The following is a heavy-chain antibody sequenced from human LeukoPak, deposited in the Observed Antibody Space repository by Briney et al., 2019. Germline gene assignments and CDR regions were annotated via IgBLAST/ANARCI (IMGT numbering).Heavy chain of an antibody. CDR1: GGSISSYY. Sequence: SETLSLTCTVSGGSISSYYWSWIRQPPGKGLEWIGYIYYSGSTNYNPSLKSRVTISVDTSKNQFSLKLSSVTAADTAVYYCARLPGRGILDYWGQGTLVTVSS. J-gene: IGHJ4*02. CDR3: ARLPGRGILDY. D-gene: IGHD3-16*01. CDR2: IYYSGST. V-gene: IGHV4-59*01.